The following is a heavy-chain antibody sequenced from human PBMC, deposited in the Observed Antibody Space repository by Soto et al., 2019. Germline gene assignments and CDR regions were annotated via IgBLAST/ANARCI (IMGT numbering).Heavy chain of an antibody. Sequence: QVQLQQWGAGLLKPSETLSLTCAVYGGSFSDYYWTWIRQPPGKGLEWIGEINHSGTTKYNPSLKSRVTISVGMSKNQFSLRLSSVTAADTAVYYCVRGGWWRDFDYWGQGTLVTVSS. CDR1: GGSFSDYY. CDR3: VRGGWWRDFDY. V-gene: IGHV4-34*02. J-gene: IGHJ4*02. D-gene: IGHD2-15*01. CDR2: INHSGTT.